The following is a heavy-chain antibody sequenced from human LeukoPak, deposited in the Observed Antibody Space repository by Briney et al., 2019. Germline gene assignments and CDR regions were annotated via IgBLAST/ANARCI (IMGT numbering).Heavy chain of an antibody. J-gene: IGHJ4*02. CDR3: ARDFNWGFDY. D-gene: IGHD7-27*01. CDR2: IRQEGRDT. CDR1: GFTFSNYG. Sequence: GGSLRLSCAASGFTFSNYGMSWVRQAPGKGLEWVAYIRQEGRDTYYADSVKGRFSISRDDSKYTVNLEMNSLRTEDMAVYYCARDFNWGFDYWGQGTLVSVSS. V-gene: IGHV3-30*02.